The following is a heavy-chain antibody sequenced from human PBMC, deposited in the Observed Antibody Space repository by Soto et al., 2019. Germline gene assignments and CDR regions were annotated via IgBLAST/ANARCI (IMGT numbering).Heavy chain of an antibody. V-gene: IGHV4-39*01. CDR1: GGSTSSSTYY. CDR2: VYYTGST. Sequence: PSETLSLTCSVSGGSTSSSTYYWGWIRQPPGKGLEWIGSVYYTGSTFYNPSLKSRVTISVDTSKNQFSLRLSSVTAADTAVYYCARQRRYYYDSSGYPDYWGQGNLVIVST. J-gene: IGHJ4*02. CDR3: ARQRRYYYDSSGYPDY. D-gene: IGHD3-22*01.